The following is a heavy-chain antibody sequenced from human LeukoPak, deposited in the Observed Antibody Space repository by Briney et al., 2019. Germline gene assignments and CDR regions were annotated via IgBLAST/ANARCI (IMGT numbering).Heavy chain of an antibody. V-gene: IGHV1-18*01. CDR3: AREGVTMIVVAETGPDY. CDR2: ISAYNGNT. CDR1: GYTFTSYG. Sequence: GASVKVSCKASGYTFTSYGISWVRQAPGQGLEWMGWISAYNGNTNYAQKLQGRVTMTTDTSTSTAYMELRSLRSDDTAVCYCAREGVTMIVVAETGPDYWGQGTLVTVSS. J-gene: IGHJ4*02. D-gene: IGHD3-22*01.